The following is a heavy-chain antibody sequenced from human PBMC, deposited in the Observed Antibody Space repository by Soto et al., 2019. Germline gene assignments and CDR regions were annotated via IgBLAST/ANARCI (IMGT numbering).Heavy chain of an antibody. D-gene: IGHD3-22*01. CDR1: GFTVSSNY. Sequence: GSLRLSCAASGFTVSSNYMSWVRQAPGKGLEWVSVIYSGGSTYYADSVKGRFTTSRDNSKNTLYLQMNSLRAEDTAVYYCARAYYDSSGYYYVRAAFDIWGQGTMVTVSS. CDR3: ARAYYDSSGYYYVRAAFDI. CDR2: IYSGGST. V-gene: IGHV3-53*01. J-gene: IGHJ3*02.